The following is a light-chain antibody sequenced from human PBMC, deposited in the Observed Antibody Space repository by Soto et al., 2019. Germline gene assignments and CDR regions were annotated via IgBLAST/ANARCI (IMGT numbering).Light chain of an antibody. CDR3: MQTTEFSRT. J-gene: IGKJ1*01. CDR2: KIS. Sequence: DVVMTQSPLSLPVTLGQPFSISCRSSQSLVHTDGNTYLSCFQQRPGQPPRLLIYKISNRFSGVPDRFSGSGAATDFTLKISRVEAEDVGIYYCMQTTEFSRTFGQGTKVDIK. CDR1: QSLVHTDGNTY. V-gene: IGKV2-24*01.